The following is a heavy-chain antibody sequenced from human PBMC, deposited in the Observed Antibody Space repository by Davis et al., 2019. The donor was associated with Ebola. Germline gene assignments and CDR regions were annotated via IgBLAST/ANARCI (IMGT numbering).Heavy chain of an antibody. CDR2: IYYSGST. CDR3: ARVGVIAATFDY. CDR1: GGSISSSSYY. D-gene: IGHD6-25*01. Sequence: SETLSLTCTVSGGSISSSSYYWGWIRQPPGKGLEWLGSIYYSGSTYYNPSLKSRVTISVDTSKNQFSLKLSSVTAADTAVYYCARVGVIAATFDYWGQGTLVTVSS. V-gene: IGHV4-39*01. J-gene: IGHJ4*02.